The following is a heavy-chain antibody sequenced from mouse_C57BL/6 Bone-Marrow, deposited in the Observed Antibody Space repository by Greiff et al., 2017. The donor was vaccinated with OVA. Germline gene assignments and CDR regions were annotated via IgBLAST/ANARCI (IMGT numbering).Heavy chain of an antibody. Sequence: EVQLQQSGAELVRPGASVKLSCTASGFNIKDDYMHWVKQRPEQGLEWIGWIDPENGDTEYASKFQGKATITADTTSNTAYLQLSSLTSEDTAVYYCTKTHYGNYNYAMDYWGQGTSVTVSS. D-gene: IGHD2-1*01. J-gene: IGHJ4*01. V-gene: IGHV14-4*01. CDR1: GFNIKDDY. CDR3: TKTHYGNYNYAMDY. CDR2: IDPENGDT.